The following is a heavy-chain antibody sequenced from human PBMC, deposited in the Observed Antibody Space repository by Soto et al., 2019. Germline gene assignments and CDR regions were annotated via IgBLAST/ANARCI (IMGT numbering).Heavy chain of an antibody. CDR3: ARGRYSGYSWLYFDY. V-gene: IGHV1-69*13. D-gene: IGHD5-12*01. CDR1: GGTFSSYA. Sequence: SVKVSCKASGGTFSSYAISWVRQAPGQGLEWMGGIIPIFGTANYAQKFQGRVTITADESTSTAYMELSSLRSEDTAVYYCARGRYSGYSWLYFDYWGQATLVTVYS. J-gene: IGHJ4*02. CDR2: IIPIFGTA.